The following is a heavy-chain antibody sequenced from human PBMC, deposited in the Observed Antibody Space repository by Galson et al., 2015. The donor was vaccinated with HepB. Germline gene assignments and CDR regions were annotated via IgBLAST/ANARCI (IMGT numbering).Heavy chain of an antibody. CDR1: GGTFSIYV. V-gene: IGHV1-69*13. Sequence: SVKVSCKASGGTFSIYVISWVRQAPGQGLEWLGGIIPVSGIANYAQKFQGRVTITADESTSTVYMEVMSLRSEDTAVYYCVRNRLTNPGPVFDYWGQGTLVTVSS. D-gene: IGHD1-1*01. CDR3: VRNRLTNPGPVFDY. J-gene: IGHJ4*02. CDR2: IIPVSGIA.